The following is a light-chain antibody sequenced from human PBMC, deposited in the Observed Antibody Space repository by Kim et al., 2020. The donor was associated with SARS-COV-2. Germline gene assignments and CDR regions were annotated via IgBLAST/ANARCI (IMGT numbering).Light chain of an antibody. CDR3: QSYDRSLTV. Sequence: PGESVTSYCTGSSPNSGAGYDVHEYQQLPGTAPKIHNYDNRNRPSGVPDRFSGSKSGTSASLAITGLQAEDEADYYCQSYDRSLTVFGGGTKLTVL. CDR2: DNR. J-gene: IGLJ2*01. V-gene: IGLV1-40*01. CDR1: SPNSGAGYD.